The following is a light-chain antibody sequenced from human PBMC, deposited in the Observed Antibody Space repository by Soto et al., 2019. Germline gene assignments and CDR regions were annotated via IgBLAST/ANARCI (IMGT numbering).Light chain of an antibody. CDR3: SSYTSSSPLV. V-gene: IGLV2-14*01. CDR1: SSDVGGYNY. CDR2: EVR. J-gene: IGLJ1*01. Sequence: QSALTQPASVSGSPGQSITISCTGTSSDVGGYNYVSWYQHHPGKAPKLMIYEVRNRPSGVSNRFSGSKSGNTASLTISGLQAEDEADYYCSSYTSSSPLVFGTGTKLTVL.